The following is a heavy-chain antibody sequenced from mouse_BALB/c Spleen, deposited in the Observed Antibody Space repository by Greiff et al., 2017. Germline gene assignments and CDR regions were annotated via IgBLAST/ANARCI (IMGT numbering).Heavy chain of an antibody. CDR1: GYTFSSYW. CDR3: ARRDYYGYKAY. CDR2: ILPGSGST. D-gene: IGHD1-2*01. V-gene: IGHV1-9*01. J-gene: IGHJ3*01. Sequence: VQLVESGAELMKPGASVKISCKATGYTFSSYWIEWAKQRPGHGLEWIGEILPGSGSTNYNEKFKGKATFTADTSSNTAYMQLSSLTSEDSAVYYCARRDYYGYKAYWGQGTLVTVSA.